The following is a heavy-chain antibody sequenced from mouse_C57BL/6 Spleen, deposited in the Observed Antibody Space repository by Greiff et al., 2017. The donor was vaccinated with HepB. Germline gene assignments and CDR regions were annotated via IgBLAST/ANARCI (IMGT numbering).Heavy chain of an antibody. Sequence: VQLQQSGAELVRPGASVKLSCTASGFNIKDDYMHWVKQRPEQGLEWIGWIDPENGDTEYASKFQGKATITADTSSNTAYLQLSSLTSEDTAVYYCTMGYSNYEAWFAYWGQGTLVTVSA. CDR3: TMGYSNYEAWFAY. CDR2: IDPENGDT. V-gene: IGHV14-4*01. D-gene: IGHD2-5*01. J-gene: IGHJ3*01. CDR1: GFNIKDDY.